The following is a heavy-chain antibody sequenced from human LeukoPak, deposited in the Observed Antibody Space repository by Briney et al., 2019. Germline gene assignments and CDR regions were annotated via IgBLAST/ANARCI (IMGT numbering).Heavy chain of an antibody. J-gene: IGHJ4*02. V-gene: IGHV3-66*01. D-gene: IGHD3-22*01. CDR3: ARAHDRGYYYGFDY. Sequence: GGSLRLSCAASGFTVSSNYMSWVRQAPGMGLEWVSVIYSAGNTYYADSVQGRFTMSRENPENTLYLQMNSLRAEDTAVYYCARAHDRGYYYGFDYWGQGTLVTVSS. CDR2: IYSAGNT. CDR1: GFTVSSNY.